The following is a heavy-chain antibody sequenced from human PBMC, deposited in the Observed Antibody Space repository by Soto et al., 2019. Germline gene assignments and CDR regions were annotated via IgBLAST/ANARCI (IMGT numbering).Heavy chain of an antibody. Sequence: ASVKVSCKASGGTFSSYAISWVRQAPGQGLEWMGGIIPIFGTANYAQKFQGRVTITADKSTSTAYMELSSLRSEDTAVYYCARISSYGTPVDYWGQGTLVTVSS. J-gene: IGHJ4*02. CDR2: IIPIFGTA. D-gene: IGHD5-18*01. CDR3: ARISSYGTPVDY. V-gene: IGHV1-69*06. CDR1: GGTFSSYA.